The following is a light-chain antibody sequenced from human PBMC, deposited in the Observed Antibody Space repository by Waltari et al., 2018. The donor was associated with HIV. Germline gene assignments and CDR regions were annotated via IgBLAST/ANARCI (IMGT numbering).Light chain of an antibody. CDR2: ENN. V-gene: IGLV1-51*01. J-gene: IGLJ3*02. CDR1: SSNIGYYS. CDR3: GTWDRRLSAWV. Sequence: QSVLTQPPSVSAAPGQMVTISCSGSSSNIGYYSVSWYQQVPGSAPKLPIYENNNRPSGIPDRCCGSKCGTSATLGSTGLLTGDEADYDCGTWDRRLSAWVFGGGTKLTVL.